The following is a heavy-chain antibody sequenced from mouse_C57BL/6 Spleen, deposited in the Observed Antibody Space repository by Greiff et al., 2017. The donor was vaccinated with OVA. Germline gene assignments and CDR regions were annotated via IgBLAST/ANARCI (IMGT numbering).Heavy chain of an antibody. J-gene: IGHJ4*01. CDR3: ARHYYDYDYAMDY. D-gene: IGHD2-4*01. V-gene: IGHV5-9*01. CDR1: GFTFSSYT. CDR2: ISGGGGNT. Sequence: EVQRVESGGGLVKPGGSLKLSCAASGFTFSSYTMSWVRQTPEKRLEWVATISGGGGNTYYPDSVKGRFTISRDNAKNTLYLQMSSLRSEDTALYYCARHYYDYDYAMDYWGQGTSVTVSS.